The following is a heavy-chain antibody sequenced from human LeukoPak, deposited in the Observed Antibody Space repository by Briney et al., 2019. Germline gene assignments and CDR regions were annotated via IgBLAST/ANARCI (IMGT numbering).Heavy chain of an antibody. CDR3: ARWGLVAPGTYYYYYMDV. D-gene: IGHD2-2*01. Sequence: WASVKVSCKASGYTFTNYGVSWVRQAPGQGLEWMGWINAHNGDTHYAQNLQGRLTMTTDTSTSMAFMELRSLRPDDTAVYFCARWGLVAPGTYYYYYMDVWGRGTTVTVSS. V-gene: IGHV1-18*01. CDR2: INAHNGDT. J-gene: IGHJ6*03. CDR1: GYTFTNYG.